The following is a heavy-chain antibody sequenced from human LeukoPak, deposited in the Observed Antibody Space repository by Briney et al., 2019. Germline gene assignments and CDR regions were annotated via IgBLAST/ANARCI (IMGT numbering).Heavy chain of an antibody. J-gene: IGHJ4*02. CDR1: GFTFDDYA. CDR2: ISWNSGSI. V-gene: IGHV3-9*03. Sequence: GGSLRLSCAASGFTFDDYAMHWVRQAPGKGLEWVSGISWNSGSISYADSVKGRFTISRDNAKNSLYLQMNSLRAEDMALYYSAKDGDIVATRYYFDYWGQGTLVTVSS. D-gene: IGHD5-12*01. CDR3: AKDGDIVATRYYFDY.